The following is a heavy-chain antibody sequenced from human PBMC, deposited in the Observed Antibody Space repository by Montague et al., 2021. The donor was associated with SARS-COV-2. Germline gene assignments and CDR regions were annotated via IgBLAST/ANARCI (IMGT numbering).Heavy chain of an antibody. CDR2: IYYSGST. CDR3: ARDQGRWLQPGVYFDY. D-gene: IGHD5-24*01. Sequence: SETLSLTCTVSGGSISSYYWSWIRQPPGKGLEWIGYIYYSGSTNYNPSLKGRVTISVDTSKNQFSLKLSSVTAADTAVYYCARDQGRWLQPGVYFDYWGQGTLVTVSS. CDR1: GGSISSYY. V-gene: IGHV4-59*01. J-gene: IGHJ4*02.